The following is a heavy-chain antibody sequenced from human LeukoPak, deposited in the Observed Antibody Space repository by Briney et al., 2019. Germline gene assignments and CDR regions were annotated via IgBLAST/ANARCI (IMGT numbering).Heavy chain of an antibody. Sequence: PGGSLRLSCAASGFTFSSYEMNWVRQAPGKGLEWVSYIGSSGGTIYYADSVKGRFTISRDNAKNSLYLQMNSLRGEATALYYCARGVVWDYWGQGTLVTVSS. V-gene: IGHV3-48*03. J-gene: IGHJ4*02. CDR3: ARGVVWDY. D-gene: IGHD2-15*01. CDR2: IGSSGGTI. CDR1: GFTFSSYE.